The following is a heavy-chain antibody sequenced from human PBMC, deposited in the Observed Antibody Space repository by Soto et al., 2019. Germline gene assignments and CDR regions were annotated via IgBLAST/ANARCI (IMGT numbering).Heavy chain of an antibody. CDR1: GFSFSTYA. J-gene: IGHJ4*02. CDR3: AKDRKGWFGVLFDF. V-gene: IGHV3-23*01. D-gene: IGHD3-10*01. CDR2: IGSNGGST. Sequence: GGSLRLSCAASGFSFSTYAMTWVRQAPGKGLQWVSAIGSNGGSTYYTDSVKGRFNISRDNSKKMLYLQMNSLTAEDTAIYYSAKDRKGWFGVLFDFWGQGTPVTVSS.